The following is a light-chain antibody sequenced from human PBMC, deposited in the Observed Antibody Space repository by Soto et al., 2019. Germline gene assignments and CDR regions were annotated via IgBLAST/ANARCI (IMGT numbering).Light chain of an antibody. CDR2: GAS. J-gene: IGKJ2*01. CDR3: QVRTDWPPFKYT. CDR1: QSVSSSY. Sequence: EIVLTQSPGTLSLSPGERATLSCRASQSVSSSYLAWYQQKPGQAPRLLIYGASSRATGIPDRFSGSGSGTDFTLTISSLEPEDFAVYFCQVRTDWPPFKYTFGQGTKLEV. V-gene: IGKV3D-20*02.